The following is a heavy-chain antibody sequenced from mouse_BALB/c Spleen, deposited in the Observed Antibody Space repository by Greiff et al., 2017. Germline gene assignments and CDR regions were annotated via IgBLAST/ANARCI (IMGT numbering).Heavy chain of an antibody. Sequence: EVMLVESGPGLVKPSQTVSLTCTVTGISITTGNYRWSWIRQFPGNKLEWIGYIYYSGTITYNPSLTSRTTITRDTSKNQFFLEMNSLTAEDTATYYCAREDYYGSTWYFDVWGAGTTVTVSS. CDR1: GISITTGNYR. J-gene: IGHJ1*01. D-gene: IGHD1-1*01. CDR3: AREDYYGSTWYFDV. V-gene: IGHV3-5*02. CDR2: IYYSGTI.